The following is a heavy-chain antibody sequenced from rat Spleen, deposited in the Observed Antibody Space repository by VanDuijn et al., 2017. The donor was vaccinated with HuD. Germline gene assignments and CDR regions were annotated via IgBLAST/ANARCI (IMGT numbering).Heavy chain of an antibody. CDR3: VRQDTSGYSNWFTY. CDR2: INPGGYNT. J-gene: IGHJ3*01. CDR1: GFTFSNFD. V-gene: IGHV5-25*01. Sequence: EVQLVESGGGLVQPGRSLKLSCVASGFTFSNFDMAWVRQAPTKGLEWVASINPGGYNTYYRDSVKGRFTVSRDNSKSTLYLQVDSLRSEDTTTYYCVRQDTSGYSNWFTYWGQGTLVTVSS. D-gene: IGHD4-3*01.